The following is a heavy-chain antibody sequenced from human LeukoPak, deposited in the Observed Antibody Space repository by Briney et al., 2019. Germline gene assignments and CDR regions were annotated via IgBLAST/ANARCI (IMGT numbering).Heavy chain of an antibody. Sequence: GGSLRLSCSASGFTFSSYWMHWVRQAPGKGLVWVSRINTDGSSTSYADSVKGRFTISRDNAKNTLYLQMNSLRAEDTAVYYCARDLKYYDYDYWGQGTLVTVSS. CDR3: ARDLKYYDYDY. V-gene: IGHV3-74*01. D-gene: IGHD3-3*01. CDR1: GFTFSSYW. CDR2: INTDGSST. J-gene: IGHJ4*02.